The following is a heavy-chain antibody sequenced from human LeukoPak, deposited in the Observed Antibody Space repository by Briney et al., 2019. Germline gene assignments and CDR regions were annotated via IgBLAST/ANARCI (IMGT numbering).Heavy chain of an antibody. Sequence: PGGSLRLSCAASGFTFSGYSMNWVRQAPGKGLEWVSSISSSSIYIYIADSVKGRFTISRDNAKNSLYLQMNSLRAEDTAVYYCARHGSITMVRGRLRYYYMDVWGKGTTVTISS. CDR3: ARHGSITMVRGRLRYYYMDV. J-gene: IGHJ6*03. CDR1: GFTFSGYS. CDR2: ISSSSIYI. V-gene: IGHV3-21*04. D-gene: IGHD3-10*01.